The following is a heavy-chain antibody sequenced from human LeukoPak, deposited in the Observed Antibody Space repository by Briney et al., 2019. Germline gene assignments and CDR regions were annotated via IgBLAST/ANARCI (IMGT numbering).Heavy chain of an antibody. D-gene: IGHD6-6*01. CDR3: AKDLEQLVEETASYFDY. J-gene: IGHJ4*02. V-gene: IGHV1-8*01. CDR1: GYTFTSYD. Sequence: ASVKVSCKASGYTFTSYDINWVRQATGQGLEWMGWMNPNSGNTGYAQKFQGRVTMTRNTSISTAYMELSSLRSEDTAVYYCAKDLEQLVEETASYFDYWGQGTLVTVSS. CDR2: MNPNSGNT.